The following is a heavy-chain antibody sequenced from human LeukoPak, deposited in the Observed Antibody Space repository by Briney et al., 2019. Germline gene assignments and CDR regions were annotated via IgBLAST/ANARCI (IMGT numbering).Heavy chain of an antibody. Sequence: GVSLRLSCAASGFTFDDYGMSWVRQAPGKGLEWVSGINWNGGSTGYADSVKGRFTISRDNAKNSLYLQMNSLRAEDTALYHCARGYSYGYVDAFDIWGQGTMVTVSS. J-gene: IGHJ3*02. V-gene: IGHV3-20*01. CDR2: INWNGGST. D-gene: IGHD5-18*01. CDR3: ARGYSYGYVDAFDI. CDR1: GFTFDDYG.